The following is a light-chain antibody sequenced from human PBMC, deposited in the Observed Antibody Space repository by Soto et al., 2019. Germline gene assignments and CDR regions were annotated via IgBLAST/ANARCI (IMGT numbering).Light chain of an antibody. Sequence: EFVLTQSPGTLSLSPGERATLSCRASQSVSNRLAWYHQKPGQSPRLLIYGASTRATGIPARFSGSGSGTEFTLTISSLQSEDFGLYYCHQYNNFWTFGQGTKVDI. V-gene: IGKV3-15*01. J-gene: IGKJ1*01. CDR1: QSVSNR. CDR2: GAS. CDR3: HQYNNFWT.